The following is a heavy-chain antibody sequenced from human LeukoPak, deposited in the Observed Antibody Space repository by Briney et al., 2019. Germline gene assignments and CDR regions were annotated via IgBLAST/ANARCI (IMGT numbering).Heavy chain of an antibody. D-gene: IGHD3-22*01. CDR2: IYSGGST. CDR3: AYSSGYYYSFDY. CDR1: GFTVSSNY. Sequence: GGSLRLSCAASGFTVSSNYMSWVRQAPGKGLEWVSVIYSGGSTYYADSVKGRFTISRDNSKNTLYLQMNSLRAEDTAVYYCAYSSGYYYSFDYWGQGTLVTASS. J-gene: IGHJ4*02. V-gene: IGHV3-53*01.